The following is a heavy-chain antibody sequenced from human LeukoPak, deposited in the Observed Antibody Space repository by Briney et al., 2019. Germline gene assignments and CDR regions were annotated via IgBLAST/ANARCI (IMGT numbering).Heavy chain of an antibody. CDR3: ARDLTGAHYVWGSYIGAAFDI. CDR1: GFTFSSYA. J-gene: IGHJ3*02. Sequence: GGSLRLSCAASGFTFSSYALSWVRQAPGKGLEWVSAISGSGRSTYYTDSVKGRFTISRDNSKNTLYLQMNSLRAEDTAVYYCARDLTGAHYVWGSYIGAAFDIWGQGTMVTVSS. CDR2: ISGSGRST. V-gene: IGHV3-23*01. D-gene: IGHD3-16*01.